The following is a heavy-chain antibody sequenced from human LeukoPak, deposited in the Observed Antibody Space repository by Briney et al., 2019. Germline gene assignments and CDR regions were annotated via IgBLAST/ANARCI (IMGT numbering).Heavy chain of an antibody. CDR3: VSGSGYSSAAFDY. CDR1: GFTFSSYA. Sequence: GGSLRLSCAASGFTFSSYAMSWVRQAPGKGLEWVSVISGSGGSTYYADSVKGRFTISRDNSKNTLYLQMDSLRAEDTAVYYCVSGSGYSSAAFDYWGQGTLVTVSS. J-gene: IGHJ4*02. V-gene: IGHV3-23*01. D-gene: IGHD6-19*01. CDR2: ISGSGGST.